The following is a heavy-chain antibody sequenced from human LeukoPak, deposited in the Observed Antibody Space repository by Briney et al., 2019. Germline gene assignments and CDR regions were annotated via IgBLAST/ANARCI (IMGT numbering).Heavy chain of an antibody. Sequence: PSETLSLTCTVSGGSISSYYWSWIRQPPGKGLEWIGYIYYSGSTNYNPSLKSRLTISADTSKNQFSLKLTSVTAADTAVYYCARSGSGHGEFFRYWGQGSLVTVSS. CDR2: IYYSGST. CDR3: ARSGSGHGEFFRY. V-gene: IGHV4-59*01. CDR1: GGSISSYY. J-gene: IGHJ1*01. D-gene: IGHD2-15*01.